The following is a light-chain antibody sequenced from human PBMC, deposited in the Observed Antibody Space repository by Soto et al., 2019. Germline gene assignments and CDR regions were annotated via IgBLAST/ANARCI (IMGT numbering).Light chain of an antibody. Sequence: DIQMTQSPSSLSASVGDGVTITCRASRNINNYLNWYQQKPGKAPKLLIHAASSLQTRVPSRFSGSGSGTDFTLTISSLQPEDFATYYCQQSYNTLTFGGGTKVDIK. CDR2: AAS. V-gene: IGKV1-39*01. CDR1: RNINNY. J-gene: IGKJ4*01. CDR3: QQSYNTLT.